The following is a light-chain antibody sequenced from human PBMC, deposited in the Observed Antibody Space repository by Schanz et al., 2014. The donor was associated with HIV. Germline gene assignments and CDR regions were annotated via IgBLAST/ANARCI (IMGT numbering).Light chain of an antibody. V-gene: IGLV1-44*01. J-gene: IGLJ2*01. Sequence: QSVLTQPPSASGTPGQRVTISCSGSSSNIGSNTVNWYQYLPGTAPKLLIYSNSQRPSGVPDRFSGSKSGTSASLAISGLQSEDEADYYCATWDITLNGPVFGGGTKVTVL. CDR1: SSNIGSNT. CDR3: ATWDITLNGPV. CDR2: SNS.